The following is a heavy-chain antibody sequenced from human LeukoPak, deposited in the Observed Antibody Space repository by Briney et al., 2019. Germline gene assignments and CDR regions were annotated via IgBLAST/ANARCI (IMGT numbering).Heavy chain of an antibody. CDR3: ARDLSRLTTVQY. CDR1: GFTFSSYG. J-gene: IGHJ4*02. V-gene: IGHV3-23*01. Sequence: PGGSLRLSCAASGFTFSSYGMSWVRQAPGKGLEWVSAISGSGGSTYYADSVKGRFTISRDNAKNSLYLQMNSLRAEDTAVYYCARDLSRLTTVQYWGQGTLVTVSS. CDR2: ISGSGGST. D-gene: IGHD4-17*01.